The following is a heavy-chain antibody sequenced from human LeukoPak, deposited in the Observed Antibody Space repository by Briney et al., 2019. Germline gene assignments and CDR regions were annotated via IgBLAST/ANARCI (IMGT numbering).Heavy chain of an antibody. Sequence: GGSLRLSCAASGFTFSSYTMTWVRQPPGKGLEWVSAISGSGGSTYYADSVKGRFTISRDNSKNTLYLQMNSLRAEDTAVYYCAKAGGIYYGSGSYYNSFAYWGQGTLVTVSS. CDR1: GFTFSSYT. CDR2: ISGSGGST. V-gene: IGHV3-23*01. D-gene: IGHD3-10*01. CDR3: AKAGGIYYGSGSYYNSFAY. J-gene: IGHJ4*02.